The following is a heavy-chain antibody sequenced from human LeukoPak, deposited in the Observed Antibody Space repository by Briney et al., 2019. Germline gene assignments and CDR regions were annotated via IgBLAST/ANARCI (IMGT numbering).Heavy chain of an antibody. Sequence: GGSLRLSCAASGFTVSSNYMSWVRQAPGKGLEWVSVIYSDGTTHYADSVKGRFTISRDNSKNTVYLQMNSLRAEDTAVYYCATKEGYGGLFDHWGQGTLVTVSS. V-gene: IGHV3-66*01. D-gene: IGHD4-23*01. J-gene: IGHJ4*02. CDR1: GFTVSSNY. CDR2: IYSDGTT. CDR3: ATKEGYGGLFDH.